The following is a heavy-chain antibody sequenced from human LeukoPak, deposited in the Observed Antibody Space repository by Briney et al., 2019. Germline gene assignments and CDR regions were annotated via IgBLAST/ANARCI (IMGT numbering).Heavy chain of an antibody. CDR3: AKDPYCGGDCYPTYYYYYYYMDV. J-gene: IGHJ6*03. V-gene: IGHV3-23*01. CDR2: ISGSGGST. CDR1: GFTFSSYG. D-gene: IGHD2-21*02. Sequence: GGTLRLSCAASGFTFSSYGMSWVRQAPGKGLEWVSAISGSGGSTYYADSVKGRFTISRDNSKNTLYLQMNSLRAEDTAVYYCAKDPYCGGDCYPTYYYYYYYMDVWGKGTTVTISS.